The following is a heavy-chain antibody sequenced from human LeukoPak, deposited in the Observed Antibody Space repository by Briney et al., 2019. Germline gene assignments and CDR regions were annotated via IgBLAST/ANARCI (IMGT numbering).Heavy chain of an antibody. J-gene: IGHJ4*02. D-gene: IGHD6-19*01. CDR2: ISWDGGST. CDR1: GFTFDDYA. V-gene: IGHV3-43D*03. CDR3: AKDMGGSSGWYPMDY. Sequence: GGSLRLSCAASGFTFDDYAMHWVRQAPGKGLEWVSLISWDGGSTYYADSVKGRFTISRDNSKNSLYLQMNSLRAEDTALYYCAKDMGGSSGWYPMDYWGQGTLVTVSS.